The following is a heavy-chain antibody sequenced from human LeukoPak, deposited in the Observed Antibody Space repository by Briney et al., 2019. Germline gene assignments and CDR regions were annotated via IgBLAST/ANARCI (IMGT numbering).Heavy chain of an antibody. Sequence: GGSLRLSCAASGFTFSSYSMNWVRQAPGKGLEWVSSISCSGTYIYYADSVQGRFTISRDNAKTSLYLQMNSLRAEDTAVYYCARVGYTNSFGYYYYYMDVWAKGTMVTVSS. V-gene: IGHV3-21*01. CDR3: ARVGYTNSFGYYYYYMDV. D-gene: IGHD4-11*01. J-gene: IGHJ6*03. CDR2: ISCSGTYI. CDR1: GFTFSSYS.